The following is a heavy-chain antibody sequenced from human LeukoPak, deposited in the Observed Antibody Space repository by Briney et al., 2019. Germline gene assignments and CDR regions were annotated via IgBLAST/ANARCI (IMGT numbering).Heavy chain of an antibody. CDR2: IYYSGST. D-gene: IGHD6-13*01. CDR1: GRSISSYY. Sequence: SETLSLTCTVSGRSISSYYWSWLRQPPGKGLEWIGYIYYSGSTNYNPSLKSRVTISVDTSKTQFSLKLSSVTAADTAVYYCARAQQLPYYGMDVWGQGTTVTVSS. CDR3: ARAQQLPYYGMDV. J-gene: IGHJ6*02. V-gene: IGHV4-59*01.